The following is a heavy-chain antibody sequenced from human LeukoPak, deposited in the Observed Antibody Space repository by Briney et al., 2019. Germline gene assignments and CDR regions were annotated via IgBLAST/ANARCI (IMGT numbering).Heavy chain of an antibody. V-gene: IGHV4-34*01. CDR3: ASSEPRLLWFGELSPVRY. CDR1: GGSFSGYY. D-gene: IGHD3-10*01. J-gene: IGHJ4*02. CDR2: INHSGST. Sequence: PSETLSLTCAVYGGSFSGYYWSWIRQPPGKGLEWIGEINHSGSTNYNPSLKSRVTISVDTSKNQFSLKLSSVTAADTAVYYCASSEPRLLWFGELSPVRYWGQGTLVTVSS.